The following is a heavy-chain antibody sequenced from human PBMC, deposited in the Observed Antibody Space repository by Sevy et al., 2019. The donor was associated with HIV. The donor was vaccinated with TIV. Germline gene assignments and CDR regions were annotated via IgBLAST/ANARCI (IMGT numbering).Heavy chain of an antibody. CDR1: GFTFSKYG. Sequence: GGSLRLSCAASGFTFSKYGMHWVRQAPGKGLEWLALIWYDGSNKYYADSVKVRFTISRDNSKNMLYLQMNSLRAEDTPVYYCVRGAHYYDSSGANCDYWGQGTLVTVSS. V-gene: IGHV3-33*01. CDR2: IWYDGSNK. J-gene: IGHJ4*02. CDR3: VRGAHYYDSSGANCDY. D-gene: IGHD3-22*01.